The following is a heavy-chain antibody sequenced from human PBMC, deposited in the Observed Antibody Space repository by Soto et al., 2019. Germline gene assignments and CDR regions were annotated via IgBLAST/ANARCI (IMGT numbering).Heavy chain of an antibody. D-gene: IGHD3-22*01. V-gene: IGHV4-34*01. Sequence: PSETLSLTCAVYGGSFSGYYWSWIRQPPGKGLEWIGEINHSGSTNYNPSLKSRVTISVDTSKNQFSLKLSSVTAAETAVYYCARVSHGAMIVVEDAFDIWGQGRMVTV. CDR1: GGSFSGYY. J-gene: IGHJ3*02. CDR2: INHSGST. CDR3: ARVSHGAMIVVEDAFDI.